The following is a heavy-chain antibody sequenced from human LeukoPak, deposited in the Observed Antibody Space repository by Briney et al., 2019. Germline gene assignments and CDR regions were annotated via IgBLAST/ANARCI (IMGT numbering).Heavy chain of an antibody. CDR2: ISAYNGNT. D-gene: IGHD2-2*01. CDR3: ARDPLIVVVPAARQFDP. J-gene: IGHJ5*02. Sequence: ASVKVSFKASGYTFTSYGISWVRQAPGQGLEWMGWISAYNGNTNYAQKLQGRVTMTTDTSTSTAYMELRSLRSDDTAVYYCARDPLIVVVPAARQFDPWGQGTLVTVSS. CDR1: GYTFTSYG. V-gene: IGHV1-18*01.